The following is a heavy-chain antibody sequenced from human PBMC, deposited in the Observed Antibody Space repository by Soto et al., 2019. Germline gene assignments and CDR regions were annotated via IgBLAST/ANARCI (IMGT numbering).Heavy chain of an antibody. CDR1: GFTFSTYA. J-gene: IGHJ6*02. CDR2: IIDSGGST. V-gene: IGHV3-23*01. CDR3: AKGRSYYYYYGVDV. Sequence: GGSLRLSCAASGFTFSTYAMGWVRQAPGKGLEWVSDIIDSGGSTYYADSVKGRFTISRDNSKSTLYLQMNSLRAEDTALYYCAKGRSYYYYYGVDVWGQGTTVTVSS.